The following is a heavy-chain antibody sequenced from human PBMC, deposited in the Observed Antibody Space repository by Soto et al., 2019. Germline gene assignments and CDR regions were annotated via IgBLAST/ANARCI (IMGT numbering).Heavy chain of an antibody. V-gene: IGHV3-23*01. CDR2: IDGAGGGT. J-gene: IGHJ5*02. D-gene: IGHD2-2*01. CDR3: AKAPWGGNCNSHSCSVWFGP. Sequence: QLLESGGGLVQPGGSVRLSCVASGFTLSSYAMTWIRQAPGKGLEWVSTIDGAGGGTYYALSVMHRFTSSKDTPKNSVFLQMNGRREQNTAIYFCAKAPWGGNCNSHSCSVWFGPWGQGTLVTVSS. CDR1: GFTLSSYA.